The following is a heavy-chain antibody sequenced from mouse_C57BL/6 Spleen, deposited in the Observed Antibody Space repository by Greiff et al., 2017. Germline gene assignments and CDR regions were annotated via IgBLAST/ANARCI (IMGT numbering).Heavy chain of an antibody. CDR2: ISDGGSYT. V-gene: IGHV5-4*01. J-gene: IGHJ2*01. CDR3: ARDGDVGYFDY. D-gene: IGHD3-3*01. Sequence: EVKVVESGGGLVKPGGSLKLSCAASGFTFSSYAMSWVRQTPEKRLEWVATISDGGSYTYYPDNVKGRFTISRDNAKNNLYLQMSHLKSEDTAMYYCARDGDVGYFDYWGQGTTLTVSS. CDR1: GFTFSSYA.